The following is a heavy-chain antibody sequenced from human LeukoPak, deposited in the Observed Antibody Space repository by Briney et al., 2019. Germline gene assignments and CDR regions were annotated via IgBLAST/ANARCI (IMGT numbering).Heavy chain of an antibody. J-gene: IGHJ6*04. CDR1: GGTFSSYA. Sequence: SVKVSCKASGGTFSSYAISWVRQAPGQGLEWMGGIIPIFGTANYAQKFQGRVTITADKSTSTAYMELSSLRSEDTAVYYCARSYYYVSGSYGYYGMDVWGKGTTVTVSS. CDR3: ARSYYYVSGSYGYYGMDV. V-gene: IGHV1-69*06. CDR2: IIPIFGTA. D-gene: IGHD3-10*01.